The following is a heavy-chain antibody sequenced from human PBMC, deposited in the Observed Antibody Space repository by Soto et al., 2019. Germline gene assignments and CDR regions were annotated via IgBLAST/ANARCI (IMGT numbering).Heavy chain of an antibody. J-gene: IGHJ4*02. CDR1: GYTFTGYY. V-gene: IGHV1-2*04. CDR3: ARGVGAAGNPDDGY. D-gene: IGHD6-13*01. Sequence: ASVKVSCKASGYTFTGYYMHWVRQAPGQGLEWMGWINPNSGGTNYAQKFQGWVTMTRDTSISTAYMELSRLRSDDTAVYYCARGVGAAGNPDDGYWGQGTLVTVSS. CDR2: INPNSGGT.